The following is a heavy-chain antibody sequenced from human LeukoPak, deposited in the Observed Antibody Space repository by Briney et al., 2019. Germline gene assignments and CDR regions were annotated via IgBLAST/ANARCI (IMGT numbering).Heavy chain of an antibody. CDR3: ARQNDFGLDY. V-gene: IGHV5-51*01. Sequence: GESLRISFKGSGYTFSSYWIGWVRQMPGKGLEWMGIIYPGDSDTRYSPSLQGQVTISVDTSIGTAYLQWSSLKASATAIYYCARQNDFGLDYWGQGTLVTVSS. D-gene: IGHD3-3*01. CDR2: IYPGDSDT. J-gene: IGHJ4*02. CDR1: GYTFSSYW.